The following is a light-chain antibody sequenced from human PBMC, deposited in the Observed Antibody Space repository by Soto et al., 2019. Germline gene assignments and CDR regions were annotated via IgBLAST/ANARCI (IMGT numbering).Light chain of an antibody. V-gene: IGKV3-15*01. CDR2: GAS. CDR1: QSVSSN. Sequence: EIVMTQSPGTLSVSPGERATLSCRASQSVSSNLAWYQQKPGQAPRLLIYGASTRATGIPARFSGSGSGTESTLTISVLQSEDFAVYCCQQFYNWPRTFGQGTKVEIK. CDR3: QQFYNWPRT. J-gene: IGKJ1*01.